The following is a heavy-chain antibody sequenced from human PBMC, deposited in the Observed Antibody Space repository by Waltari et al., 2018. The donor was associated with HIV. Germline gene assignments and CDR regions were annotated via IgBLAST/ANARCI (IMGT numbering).Heavy chain of an antibody. D-gene: IGHD3-10*01. CDR3: ARALDYYESGSFPWWFFDL. CDR2: VYTSGNT. J-gene: IGHJ2*01. Sequence: QVLLQESRPGRVKPSQTLTLTRIVPSGSTTSGRYFWTSIGQPAGKGLEWIGRVYTSGNTNYNPSLKNRVTISVDTSRNQFSLRLSSMAAADTAVYYCARALDYYESGSFPWWFFDLWGRGSLVTVSS. V-gene: IGHV4-61*02. CDR1: SGSTTSGRYF.